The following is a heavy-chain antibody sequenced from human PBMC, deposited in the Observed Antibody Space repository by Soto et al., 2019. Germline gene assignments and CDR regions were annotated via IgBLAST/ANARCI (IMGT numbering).Heavy chain of an antibody. CDR3: TTDSYYDSSGSYAEDYMDV. V-gene: IGHV3-15*01. D-gene: IGHD3-22*01. CDR2: IKSKTDGGTT. Sequence: PGGSLRLSCAASGFTFSNAWMSWVRQAPGKGLEWVGRIKSKTDGGTTDYAAPVKGRFTISRDDSKNTLYLQMNSLKTEDTAVYYCTTDSYYDSSGSYAEDYMDVWGQGTTVTVSS. CDR1: GFTFSNAW. J-gene: IGHJ6*02.